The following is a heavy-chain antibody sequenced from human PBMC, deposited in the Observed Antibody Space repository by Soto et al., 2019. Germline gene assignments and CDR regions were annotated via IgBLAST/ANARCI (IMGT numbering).Heavy chain of an antibody. D-gene: IGHD5-18*01. CDR1: GYTFTSYY. V-gene: IGHV1-46*01. CDR3: ARDYYGPIQLCEFDY. Sequence: QVQLVQSGAEVQKPGASVKVSCKSSGYTFTSYYMYWVRQVPGQGLEWMGIINPSGGSTSYAQMFQGRVTMTRDSSKMRVYMELSSLRSEDTAVDYCARDYYGPIQLCEFDYWGQGTLVTVSS. J-gene: IGHJ4*02. CDR2: INPSGGST.